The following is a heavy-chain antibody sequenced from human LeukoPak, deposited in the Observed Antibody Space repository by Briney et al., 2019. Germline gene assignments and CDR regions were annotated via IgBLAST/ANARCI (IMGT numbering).Heavy chain of an antibody. CDR2: ISGSGGSI. CDR3: AKASSGYYSGWFDP. Sequence: PGGSLRLSCAASGFTFSSYAMSWVRQAPGKGLEWVSAISGSGGSIYYADSVKGRFTISRDNSKNTLYLQMNSLRAEDTAVYYCAKASSGYYSGWFDPWGQGTLVTVSS. CDR1: GFTFSSYA. D-gene: IGHD3-22*01. J-gene: IGHJ5*02. V-gene: IGHV3-23*01.